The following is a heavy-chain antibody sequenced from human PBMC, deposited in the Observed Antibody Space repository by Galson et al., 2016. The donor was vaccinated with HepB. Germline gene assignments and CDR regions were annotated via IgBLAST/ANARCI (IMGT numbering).Heavy chain of an antibody. CDR3: ARDGQGGAPYAFDI. CDR1: GFTFSDYY. CDR2: ISGSGSTK. J-gene: IGHJ4*02. Sequence: LRLSCAASGFTFSDYYMSWIRQAPGKGLEWVSYISGSGSTKYYADSVKGRFTVSRDNAKNALYLQMNSLRAEDTAVYYCARDGQGGAPYAFDIWGLGTLVTVSS. D-gene: IGHD3-3*01. V-gene: IGHV3-11*04.